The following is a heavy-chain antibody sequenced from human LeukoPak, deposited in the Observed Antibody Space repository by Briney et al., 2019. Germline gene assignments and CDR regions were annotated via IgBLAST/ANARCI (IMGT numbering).Heavy chain of an antibody. Sequence: GRSLRLSCVASGFTFSSYAMHWVRQAPGKGPWRVAVISYDGSNKYYADSVKGRFTISRDNSKNTLYLQMNRLRAEETAVYYCAKDTLEMATIKFEYWGQGTLVTVSS. D-gene: IGHD5-24*01. CDR2: ISYDGSNK. CDR1: GFTFSSYA. V-gene: IGHV3-30-3*01. J-gene: IGHJ4*02. CDR3: AKDTLEMATIKFEY.